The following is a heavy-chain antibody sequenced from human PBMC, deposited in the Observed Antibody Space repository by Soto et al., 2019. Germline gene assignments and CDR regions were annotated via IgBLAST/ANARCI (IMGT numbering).Heavy chain of an antibody. CDR2: ISPYNGNT. V-gene: IGHV1-18*01. CDR1: GYTFTTFG. J-gene: IGHJ4*02. Sequence: ASVKVSFKASGYTFTTFGISWVRQAPGQGLEWMGWISPYNGNTNYAQNFQGRVIVTADTSTNTAYMELRSLRSDDTAVYYCARAGWLFAEAFWGQGTLVTVSS. CDR3: ARAGWLFAEAF. D-gene: IGHD3-3*01.